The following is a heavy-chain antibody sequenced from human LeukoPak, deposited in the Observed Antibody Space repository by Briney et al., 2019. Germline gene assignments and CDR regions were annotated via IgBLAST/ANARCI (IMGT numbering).Heavy chain of an antibody. V-gene: IGHV4-4*07. D-gene: IGHD3-22*01. CDR2: IHTGGST. CDR1: GGSILTYY. Sequence: SETLSLTCPISGGSILTYYLSWVRQPAGKGLEWIGRIHTGGSTNYSPSLKSRVTMSLDTSKNQFSLKLASVTAADTAVYYCARIFDRDVWGQGTLVTVSS. CDR3: ARIFDRDV. J-gene: IGHJ3*01.